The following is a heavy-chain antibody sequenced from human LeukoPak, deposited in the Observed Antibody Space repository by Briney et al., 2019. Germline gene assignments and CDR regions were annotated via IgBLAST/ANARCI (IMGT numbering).Heavy chain of an antibody. D-gene: IGHD5-18*01. J-gene: IGHJ4*02. V-gene: IGHV3-7*01. Sequence: GGSLRLSCAASRITLSSFWMSWVRQAPGKGLEWVANIKPDGSEKYYVDSVKGRFTISRDNAKNSLYLQMNSLTAEDTAVYYCARVSRTAPSYWGQGTLVTVSS. CDR1: RITLSSFW. CDR2: IKPDGSEK. CDR3: ARVSRTAPSY.